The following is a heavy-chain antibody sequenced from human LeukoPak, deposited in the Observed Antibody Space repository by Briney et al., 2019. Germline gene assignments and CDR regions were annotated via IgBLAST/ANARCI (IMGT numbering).Heavy chain of an antibody. D-gene: IGHD1-1*01. CDR1: GYTFTVFY. CDR3: ARSGIPYGLDV. J-gene: IGHJ6*02. CDR2: INPNSGGT. Sequence: GASVNVSCKASGYTFTVFYMHWVRQAPGQGLEWMGRINPNSGGTNYAQKFQGRVTMTKDTSISTAYMELSRLRSDDTAVYYCARSGIPYGLDVWGQGTTVTVSS. V-gene: IGHV1-2*06.